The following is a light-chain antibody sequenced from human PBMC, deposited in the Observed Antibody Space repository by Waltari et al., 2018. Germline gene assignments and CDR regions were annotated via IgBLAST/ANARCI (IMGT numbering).Light chain of an antibody. CDR1: EDISIW. V-gene: IGKV1-12*01. J-gene: IGKJ5*01. Sequence: DIQMTQSPSSVSASVGDRVTMTCRASEDISIWLAWFQQKPGMATKFLIYAASMLESGVPSRFSGNGSGTDFALSISGLQPEDFATYCCQHTYTVPITFGQGTRLDIK. CDR3: QHTYTVPIT. CDR2: AAS.